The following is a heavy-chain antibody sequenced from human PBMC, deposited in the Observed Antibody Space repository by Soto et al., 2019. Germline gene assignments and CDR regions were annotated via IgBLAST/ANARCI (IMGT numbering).Heavy chain of an antibody. D-gene: IGHD5-18*01. Sequence: QVQLVQSGAEVKKPGASVKVSCKASGYTFKGYYMHWVRQAPGQGLEWMGWINPDSGVTSYGQKFQGRVTMTRDTSVSTAYMEVSRLRSDDTAVYYCARAGYGYGLFDHWGQGTLVTVSS. CDR2: INPDSGVT. CDR3: ARAGYGYGLFDH. CDR1: GYTFKGYY. V-gene: IGHV1-2*02. J-gene: IGHJ4*02.